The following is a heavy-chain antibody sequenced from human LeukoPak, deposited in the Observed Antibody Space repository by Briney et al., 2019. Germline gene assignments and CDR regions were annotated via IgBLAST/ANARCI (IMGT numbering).Heavy chain of an antibody. V-gene: IGHV4-59*01. Sequence: PSETLSLTCTVSGGSINSYYWNWLRQPPGKTLEWIGYVFSSGSTTYSPFFKSRVTISLDTSKNQFSLNLRSVTAADTAVYYCARTLIDAYINAFGYWGQGTLVAVSS. CDR3: ARTLIDAYINAFGY. J-gene: IGHJ4*02. CDR2: VFSSGST. CDR1: GGSINSYY. D-gene: IGHD3-16*01.